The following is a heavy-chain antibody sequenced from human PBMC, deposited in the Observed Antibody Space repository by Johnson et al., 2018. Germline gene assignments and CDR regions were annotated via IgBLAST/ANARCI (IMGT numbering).Heavy chain of an antibody. J-gene: IGHJ3*02. CDR1: GFTVSSNY. CDR2: IYSGGST. D-gene: IGHD2-21*02. V-gene: IGHV3-66*01. CDR3: AKELVVVTAMGAFDI. Sequence: VQLVQSGGGLVQXGGSLRLXCAASGFTVSSNYMSWVRQAPGKGLEWVSVIYSGGSTYYAASVKGRCTISRDNSKNTLYLQMNSLRAEDTAVYYCAKELVVVTAMGAFDIWGQGTMVTVSS.